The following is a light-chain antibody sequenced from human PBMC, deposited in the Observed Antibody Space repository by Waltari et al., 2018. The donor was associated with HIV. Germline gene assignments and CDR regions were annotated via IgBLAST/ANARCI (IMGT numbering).Light chain of an antibody. CDR1: SSDVGGYNY. CDR3: SSYTSSSTPYV. J-gene: IGLJ1*01. Sequence: QSALTQPASVSGSPGQSLTISCTGTSSDVGGYNYVSWYQQHPGKAPKLIIYDVSNRPSGVSNRFSGSKSGNTAALTISGLQAEDDADYYCSSYTSSSTPYVFGTGTKVTVL. CDR2: DVS. V-gene: IGLV2-14*03.